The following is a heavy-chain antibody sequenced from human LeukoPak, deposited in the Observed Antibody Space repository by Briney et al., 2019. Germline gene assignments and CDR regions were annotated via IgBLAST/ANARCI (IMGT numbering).Heavy chain of an antibody. CDR2: ISSSGSTI. CDR3: ASDSSGSYTEDY. D-gene: IGHD3-22*01. V-gene: IGHV3-48*03. CDR1: GFTFSSYG. J-gene: IGHJ4*02. Sequence: PGGSLRLSCAASGFTFSSYGMNWVRQAPGKGLEWVSYISSSGSTIYYADSVKGRFTISRDNAKNSLYLQMNSLRAEDTAVYYCASDSSGSYTEDYWGQGTLVTVSS.